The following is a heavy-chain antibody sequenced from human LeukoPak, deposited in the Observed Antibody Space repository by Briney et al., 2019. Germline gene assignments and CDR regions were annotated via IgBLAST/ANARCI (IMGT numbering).Heavy chain of an antibody. J-gene: IGHJ4*02. CDR3: ARETSGSYSFDY. D-gene: IGHD1-26*01. V-gene: IGHV1-2*06. Sequence: ASVKVSCKASGYTFTGYYMHWVRQAPGQGLEWMGRINPNSGGTNYEQKFQGRVTMTRDTSISTAYMELSRLRSDATAMYYCARETSGSYSFDYWGQGTLVTVSS. CDR1: GYTFTGYY. CDR2: INPNSGGT.